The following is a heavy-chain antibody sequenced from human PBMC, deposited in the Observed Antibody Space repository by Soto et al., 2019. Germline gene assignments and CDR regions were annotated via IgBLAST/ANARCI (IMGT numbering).Heavy chain of an antibody. Sequence: QVQLQQWGAGLLKPSETLSLTCAVYGGSFSGYYWTWIRQPPGTGLECTGEINHSGSTNYNPSLKSRVTISVYTAKNQLSLKLTSVTAAGTAVYYCARDKITGLFDYWGQGTLVTVSS. CDR3: ARDKITGLFDY. J-gene: IGHJ4*02. CDR1: GGSFSGYY. V-gene: IGHV4-34*01. CDR2: INHSGST. D-gene: IGHD2-8*02.